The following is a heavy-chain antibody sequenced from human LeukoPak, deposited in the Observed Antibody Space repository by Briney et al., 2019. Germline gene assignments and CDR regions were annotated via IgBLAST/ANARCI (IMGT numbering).Heavy chain of an antibody. J-gene: IGHJ4*02. CDR2: INHSGST. V-gene: IGHV4-34*01. CDR3: ARVAAGKYYYGSESQTFDY. Sequence: SETLSLTCAVYGGSFSGYYWSWIRQPPGKGLEWIGEINHSGSTNYNPSLKSRVTISVDTSKNQFSLKLSSVTAADTAVYYCARVAAGKYYYGSESQTFDYWGQGTLVTVSS. D-gene: IGHD3-10*01. CDR1: GGSFSGYY.